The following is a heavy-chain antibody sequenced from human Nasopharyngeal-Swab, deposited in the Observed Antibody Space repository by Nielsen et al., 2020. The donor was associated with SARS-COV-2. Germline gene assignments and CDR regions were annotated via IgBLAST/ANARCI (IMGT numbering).Heavy chain of an antibody. V-gene: IGHV3-73*01. Sequence: GESLKISCAASGFIFSASAIHWVRQASGKGLDSVGRNGDKDHNYATTYGASVQGRFTISRDDSKNTAFLQMDSLKTEDTALYYCTTDFYFDYWGQGTLVTVSS. J-gene: IGHJ4*02. CDR3: TTDFYFDY. CDR1: GFIFSASA. CDR2: NGDKDHNYAT.